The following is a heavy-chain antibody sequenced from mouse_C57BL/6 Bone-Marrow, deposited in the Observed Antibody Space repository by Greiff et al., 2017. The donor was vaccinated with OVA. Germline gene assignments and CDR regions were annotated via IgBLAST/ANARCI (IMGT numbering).Heavy chain of an antibody. D-gene: IGHD1-1*01. CDR3: ARSLYYGMGFAY. CDR1: GYTFNDYY. Sequence: EVQLQQSGPVLVKPGASVKMSCKASGYTFNDYYMNWVKQSHGKSLEWIGVINPYNGGTSYNQKFKGKATLTVDKSSSTAYMELNSLTSEDSAVYYCARSLYYGMGFAYWGQGTLVTVSA. V-gene: IGHV1-19*01. CDR2: INPYNGGT. J-gene: IGHJ3*01.